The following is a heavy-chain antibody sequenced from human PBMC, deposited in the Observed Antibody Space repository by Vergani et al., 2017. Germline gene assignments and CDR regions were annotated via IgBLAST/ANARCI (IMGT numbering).Heavy chain of an antibody. CDR3: AGGIITTHGGYYYYYGMDV. J-gene: IGHJ6*02. V-gene: IGHV4-59*01. D-gene: IGHD3-22*01. Sequence: QVQLQESGPGLVKPSETLSLTCTVSGGSISSYYWSWIRQPPGKGLEWIGYIYYSGSTNYNPSLKSRVTISVDTSKNQFSLKLSSVTAADTAVYYCAGGIITTHGGYYYYYGMDVWGQGTTVTVSS. CDR2: IYYSGST. CDR1: GGSISSYY.